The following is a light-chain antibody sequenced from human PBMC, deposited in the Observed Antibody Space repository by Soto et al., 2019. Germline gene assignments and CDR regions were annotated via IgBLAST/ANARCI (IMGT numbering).Light chain of an antibody. CDR3: SSYADSNSPYV. CDR1: SSDVVGYNY. V-gene: IGLV2-8*01. CDR2: EFS. J-gene: IGLJ1*01. Sequence: QSALTQPPSASGSPGQSVTISCTGTSSDVVGYNYVSWYQQHPGIAPKLMIYEFSKRPSGVPDRFSGSKSGNTASLTVSGLQAYDEADYYCSSYADSNSPYVFGTGTKVTVL.